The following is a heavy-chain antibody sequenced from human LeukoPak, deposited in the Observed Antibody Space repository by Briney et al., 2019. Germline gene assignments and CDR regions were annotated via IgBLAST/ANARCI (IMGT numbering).Heavy chain of an antibody. CDR3: ARHDGSSWYYFDY. J-gene: IGHJ4*02. CDR1: GGSISSYY. D-gene: IGHD6-13*01. Sequence: SETLSLTCTVSGGSISSYYWSWIRQPPGKGLEWIGYIYYSGSTNYNPSLKSRVTISVDTSKNQFSLKLSSVTAADTAVYYCARHDGSSWYYFDYWGREPWSPSPQ. CDR2: IYYSGST. V-gene: IGHV4-59*08.